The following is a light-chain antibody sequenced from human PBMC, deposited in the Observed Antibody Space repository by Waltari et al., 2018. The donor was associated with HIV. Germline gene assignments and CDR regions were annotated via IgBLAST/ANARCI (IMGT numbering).Light chain of an antibody. CDR3: QQYYHVPYT. CDR1: QSILYSSNNQNY. J-gene: IGKJ2*01. Sequence: DVVVTQSPDSLAVSLGERATLNCRSSQSILYSSNNQNYLAWYQQKPGQRPKLLSYWASARQSGVPDRFSGNGSGTDFTLTISSLQAEDVAVYYCQQYYHVPYTFGLGTKLEIK. V-gene: IGKV4-1*01. CDR2: WAS.